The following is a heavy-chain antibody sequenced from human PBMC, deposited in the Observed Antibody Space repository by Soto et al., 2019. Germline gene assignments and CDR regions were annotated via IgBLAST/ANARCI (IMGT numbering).Heavy chain of an antibody. CDR2: INHSGST. CDR3: ARGWGRIFDY. V-gene: IGHV4-34*01. J-gene: IGHJ4*02. Sequence: QVQLQQWGAGLLKPSETLSLTCAVYGGSFSGYYWSWIRQPPGKGLEWIGEINHSGSTNYNPSLKSRGTISVAPSKNQCSLKLSSVTAADTAVYYCARGWGRIFDYWGQGTLVTVSS. D-gene: IGHD7-27*01. CDR1: GGSFSGYY.